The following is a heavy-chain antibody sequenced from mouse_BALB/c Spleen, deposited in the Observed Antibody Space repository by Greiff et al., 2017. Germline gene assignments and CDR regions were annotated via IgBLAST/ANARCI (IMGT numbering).Heavy chain of an antibody. CDR3: ARSDAPRHYYAMDY. CDR2: IWSGGST. Sequence: VQLVESGPGLVQPSQSLSITCTVSGFSLTSYGVHWVRQSPGKGLEWLGVIWSGGSTDYNAAFISRLSISKDNSKSQVFFKMNSLQANDTAIYYCARSDAPRHYYAMDYWGQGTSVTVSS. J-gene: IGHJ4*01. CDR1: GFSLTSYG. V-gene: IGHV2-2*02.